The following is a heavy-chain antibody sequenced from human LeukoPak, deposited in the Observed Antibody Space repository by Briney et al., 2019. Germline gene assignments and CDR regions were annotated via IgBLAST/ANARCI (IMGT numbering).Heavy chain of an antibody. D-gene: IGHD3-16*01. Sequence: SETLSLTCTVSGYSISSGYYWGWIRQPPGKGLEWIGSIYHSGSTYYNPSLKSRVTISVDTSKNQFSLKLSSVTAADTAVYYCAKGAADMITFGGVRPSAPHWGQGTLVTVSS. V-gene: IGHV4-38-2*02. CDR1: GYSISSGYY. CDR2: IYHSGST. CDR3: AKGAADMITFGGVRPSAPH. J-gene: IGHJ4*02.